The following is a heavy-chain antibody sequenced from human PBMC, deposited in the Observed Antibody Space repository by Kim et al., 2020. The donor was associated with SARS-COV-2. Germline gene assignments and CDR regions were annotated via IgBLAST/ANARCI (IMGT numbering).Heavy chain of an antibody. Sequence: ASVKVSCKASGYTFTSYYMHWVRQAPGQGLEWMGIINPSGGSTSYAQKFQGRVTMTRDTSTSTVYMELSSLRSEDTAVYYCARAFLGLGSSSWYAYWGQGTLVTVSS. V-gene: IGHV1-46*01. D-gene: IGHD6-13*01. CDR1: GYTFTSYY. J-gene: IGHJ4*02. CDR3: ARAFLGLGSSSWYAY. CDR2: INPSGGST.